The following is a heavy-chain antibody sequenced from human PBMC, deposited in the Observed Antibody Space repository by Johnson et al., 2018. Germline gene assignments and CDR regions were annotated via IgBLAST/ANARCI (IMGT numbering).Heavy chain of an antibody. Sequence: VQLVQSGGGLVKHGGSLRLSCAASGFTFSNAWMNWVRQAPGKGLEWVGRIKSKTDGGTTDYAAPVQGRFTISRDDSKNTLYLQMNSLKTEDTAVYYCTTDGAYYDILTGTDAFDIWGQGTMVTVSS. J-gene: IGHJ3*02. CDR1: GFTFSNAW. CDR3: TTDGAYYDILTGTDAFDI. CDR2: IKSKTDGGTT. D-gene: IGHD3-9*01. V-gene: IGHV3-15*07.